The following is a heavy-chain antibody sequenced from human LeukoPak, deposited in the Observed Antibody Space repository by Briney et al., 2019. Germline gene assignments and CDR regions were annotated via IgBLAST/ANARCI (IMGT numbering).Heavy chain of an antibody. CDR2: IYTGGST. CDR1: GFTVSSTD. D-gene: IGHD4-23*01. Sequence: PGGSLRLSCAASGFTVSSTDMSWVRQDPGKGLEWVSVIYTGGSTYYADSVKGRFTISRDNSKNTLYLQMNSLRAEDTAVYYCARDNYGGNLDYWGQGTLVTVSS. CDR3: ARDNYGGNLDY. V-gene: IGHV3-53*01. J-gene: IGHJ4*02.